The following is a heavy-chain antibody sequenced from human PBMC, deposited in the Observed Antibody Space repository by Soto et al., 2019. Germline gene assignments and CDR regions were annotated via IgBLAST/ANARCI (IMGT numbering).Heavy chain of an antibody. Sequence: GASVKVSCKASGYTFTSNGISWVRQAPGQGLEWMGIINPSSGSTSYAQKFQGRVTMTRDTSTSTVYMELSSLRSEDTAVYYCARGTEYSGYDRPPPFDYWGQGTLVTVSS. D-gene: IGHD5-12*01. CDR2: INPSSGST. CDR3: ARGTEYSGYDRPPPFDY. V-gene: IGHV1-46*03. CDR1: GYTFTSNG. J-gene: IGHJ4*02.